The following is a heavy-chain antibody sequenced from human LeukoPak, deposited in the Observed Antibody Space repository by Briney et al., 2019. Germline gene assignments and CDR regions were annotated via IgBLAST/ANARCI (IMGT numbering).Heavy chain of an antibody. CDR2: INGYGSST. CDR3: ARDAPGNTALDY. V-gene: IGHV3-74*01. D-gene: IGHD5-18*01. CDR1: GFTFVSYW. J-gene: IGHJ4*02. Sequence: GGSLRLSCAASGFTFVSYWMHWVRQAPGRGLVWVSRINGYGSSTDFADSVKGRFTISRDNAKNTLYLQMNSLRAEDTAVYYCARDAPGNTALDYWGQGTLVTVSS.